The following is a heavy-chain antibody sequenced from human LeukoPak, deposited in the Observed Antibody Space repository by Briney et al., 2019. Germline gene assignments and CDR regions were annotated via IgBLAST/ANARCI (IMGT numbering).Heavy chain of an antibody. J-gene: IGHJ5*02. Sequence: SETLSLTCTISDDSINSYYWVWIRQSPAKELEWIGYVHYTWQVSYSPSLKSRVTMSLDTSKNQVSLKLTSVTAADTGVYFCARQKDDWPDLWGQGTLVTVSS. CDR3: ARQKDDWPDL. V-gene: IGHV4-59*08. D-gene: IGHD3-9*01. CDR1: DDSINSYY. CDR2: VHYTWQV.